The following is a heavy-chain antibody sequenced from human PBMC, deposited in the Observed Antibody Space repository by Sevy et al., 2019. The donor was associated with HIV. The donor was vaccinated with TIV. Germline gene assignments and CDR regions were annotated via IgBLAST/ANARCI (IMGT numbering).Heavy chain of an antibody. CDR1: GYTFSAYH. Sequence: ASVKVSCKASGYTFSAYHMHWVRQAPGQGLEWMGWINPNSGGTNFAQRFQGRVTVTWDASISTAHMELSRLRSDDTAVYYCARAVYALAVPAARRPGYHGMDVWGQGTTVTVSS. CDR2: INPNSGGT. V-gene: IGHV1-2*02. J-gene: IGHJ6*02. D-gene: IGHD2-2*01. CDR3: ARAVYALAVPAARRPGYHGMDV.